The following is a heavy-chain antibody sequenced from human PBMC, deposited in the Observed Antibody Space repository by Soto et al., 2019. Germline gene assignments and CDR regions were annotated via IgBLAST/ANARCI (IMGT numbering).Heavy chain of an antibody. CDR1: EFTFSSYW. D-gene: IGHD3-16*01. V-gene: IGHV3-7*05. CDR3: ARDLGAPGRGSSVGYYYHYGMDV. CDR2: IKEDGSEK. Sequence: EVQLVESGGGLVQPGGSLRLSCAASEFTFSSYWMNWVRQAPGKGLEWVANIKEDGSEKYYVDSVKGRFTISRDNAKNSLYLLMNSLRGEDTAVYYCARDLGAPGRGSSVGYYYHYGMDVWGQGTTVTVSS. J-gene: IGHJ6*02.